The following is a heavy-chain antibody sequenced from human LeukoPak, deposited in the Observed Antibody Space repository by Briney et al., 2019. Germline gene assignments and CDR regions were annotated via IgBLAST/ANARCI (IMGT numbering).Heavy chain of an antibody. CDR2: ISSSGSTI. Sequence: GGSLRLSCAASGFTFSDYYMSWIRQAPGKGLEWVSYISSSGSTIYYADSVKGRFTISRDNAKNSLYLQMNSLRAEDTAVYYCARDPSLYYYYMDVWGKGTTVTVSS. V-gene: IGHV3-11*04. CDR3: ARDPSLYYYYMDV. J-gene: IGHJ6*03. CDR1: GFTFSDYY.